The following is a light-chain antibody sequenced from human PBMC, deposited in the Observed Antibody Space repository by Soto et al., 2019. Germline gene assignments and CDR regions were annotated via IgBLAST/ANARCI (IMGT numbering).Light chain of an antibody. J-gene: IGKJ1*01. Sequence: ITHSPFPMPVSPVEGGSLSCRASQSVSSYLAWFQQKPGQAPGLLIYDASTRATGIPVRFSGSGSGTEFTLTISSLQSEDFGVYYCQQTKEWTGKFGQGTKVEIK. CDR2: DAS. CDR3: QQTKEWTGK. CDR1: QSVSSY. V-gene: IGKV3-15*01.